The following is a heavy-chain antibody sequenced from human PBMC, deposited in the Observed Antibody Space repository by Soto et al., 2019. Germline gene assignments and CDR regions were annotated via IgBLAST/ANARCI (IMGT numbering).Heavy chain of an antibody. J-gene: IGHJ5*02. CDR1: GFTFSSYA. V-gene: IGHV3-23*01. D-gene: IGHD6-13*01. Sequence: GGSLRLSCAASGFTFSSYAMSWVRQAPGKGLEWVSAISGSGGSTYYADSVKGRFTISRDNSKNTLYLQMNSLKAEDTAVYYCAKEYKAAAGNNDWFDPWGQGTLVTVSS. CDR2: ISGSGGST. CDR3: AKEYKAAAGNNDWFDP.